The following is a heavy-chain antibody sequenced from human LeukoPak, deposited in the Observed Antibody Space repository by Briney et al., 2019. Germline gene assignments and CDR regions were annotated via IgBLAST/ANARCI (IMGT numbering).Heavy chain of an antibody. Sequence: GGSLRLTCTASGFTVSSNYMSWVRQAPGKGLEWVSVIYSGGSTYYADSVKGRFTISRDNSKNTLYLQMNSLRAEDTAVYYCAKSGYYYDSSGYYFDYWGQGTLVTVSS. V-gene: IGHV3-53*01. CDR1: GFTVSSNY. D-gene: IGHD3-22*01. J-gene: IGHJ4*02. CDR2: IYSGGST. CDR3: AKSGYYYDSSGYYFDY.